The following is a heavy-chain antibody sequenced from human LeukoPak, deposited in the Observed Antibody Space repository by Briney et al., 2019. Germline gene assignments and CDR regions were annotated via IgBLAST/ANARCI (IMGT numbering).Heavy chain of an antibody. D-gene: IGHD2-2*01. CDR1: GYTFTGYY. V-gene: IGHV1-2*02. CDR3: ARPYCSSTSCYVWFDP. J-gene: IGHJ5*02. CDR2: INPNSGGT. Sequence: ASVKVSCKPSGYTFTGYYMHWVRQAPGQGLEWMGWINPNSGGTNYAQKFQGRVTMTRDTSISTAYMELSRLRSDDTAVYYCARPYCSSTSCYVWFDPWGQGTLVTVSS.